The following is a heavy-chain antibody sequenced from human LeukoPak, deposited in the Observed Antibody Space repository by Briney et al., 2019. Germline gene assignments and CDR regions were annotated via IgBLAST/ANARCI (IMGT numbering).Heavy chain of an antibody. D-gene: IGHD3/OR15-3a*01. CDR3: AKEGRTGAAYIDY. V-gene: IGHV3-23*01. Sequence: GGSLRLSCAASGLTFSNYPMGWVRQAPGKGLEWVSAISGSGDGTYYADSVKGRFIISRDNSKNTLYLQLNSLRAEDTAVYYCAKEGRTGAAYIDYWGQGTRVTVPS. J-gene: IGHJ4*02. CDR2: ISGSGDGT. CDR1: GLTFSNYP.